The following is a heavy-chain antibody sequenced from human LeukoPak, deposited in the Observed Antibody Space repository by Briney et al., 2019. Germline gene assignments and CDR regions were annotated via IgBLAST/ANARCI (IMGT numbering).Heavy chain of an antibody. J-gene: IGHJ5*02. D-gene: IGHD6-19*01. V-gene: IGHV4-30-4*08. CDR3: ARDVGSSGWYGGFTVA. CDR1: GGSISGGDYY. CDR2: IYYSGST. Sequence: PSQTLSLTCTVSGGSISGGDYYWSWIRQPPGKGLEWIGYIYYSGSTYYNPSLKSRVTISVDTSKNQFSLKLSSVTAADTAVYYCARDVGSSGWYGGFTVAWGQGTLVTVSS.